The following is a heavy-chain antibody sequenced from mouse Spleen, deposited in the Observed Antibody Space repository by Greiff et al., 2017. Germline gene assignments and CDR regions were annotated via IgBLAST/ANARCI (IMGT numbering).Heavy chain of an antibody. CDR3: SIWGNYDY. CDR1: GYTFTSKG. J-gene: IGHJ2*01. D-gene: IGHD2-1*01. CDR2: IDPNSGGA. V-gene: IGHV1-72*01. Sequence: QVQLQQPGAELVKPGASVKLSCKASGYTFTSKGMYWMKQRPGRGLEWIGRIDPNSGGAEYNEKFKSKATLTVDKPSSTAYMQFSSLTFEDSAVYYWSIWGNYDYWGHGTTLTVSS.